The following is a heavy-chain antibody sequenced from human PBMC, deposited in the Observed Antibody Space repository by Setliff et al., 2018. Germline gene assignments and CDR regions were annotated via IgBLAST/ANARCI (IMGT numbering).Heavy chain of an antibody. CDR3: ARGSLSGTTYPSDY. V-gene: IGHV3-48*03. D-gene: IGHD1-7*01. Sequence: GSLRLSCAASGFTFSRYAMNWVRQTPGKGLEWVSYINSGGSKVYYADSVKGRLTVPRDNAKNSLYLQLDSLTADDTAVYYCARGSLSGTTYPSDYWGQGTLVTVSS. J-gene: IGHJ4*02. CDR1: GFTFSRYA. CDR2: INSGGSKV.